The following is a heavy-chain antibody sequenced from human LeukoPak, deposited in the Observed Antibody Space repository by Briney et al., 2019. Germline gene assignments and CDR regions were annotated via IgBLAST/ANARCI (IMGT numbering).Heavy chain of an antibody. J-gene: IGHJ4*02. CDR1: GGSISTFY. Sequence: DPSETLSLTCTVSGGSISTFYWNWIRQPPGKGLEWIGYIYYSGSTNYNPSLKSRVSMAVDTSKNQFSLRLSSVAAADTAVYYCARRAGGGNAEYFDYWGQGILVTVSS. CDR2: IYYSGST. V-gene: IGHV4-59*01. D-gene: IGHD4-23*01. CDR3: ARRAGGGNAEYFDY.